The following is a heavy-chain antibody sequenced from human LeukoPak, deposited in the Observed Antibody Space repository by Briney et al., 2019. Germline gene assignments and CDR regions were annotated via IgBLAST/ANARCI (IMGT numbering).Heavy chain of an antibody. CDR3: AREPGDDYGDYVDY. J-gene: IGHJ4*02. CDR1: GSSINSYY. Sequence: SETLSLTCTVSGSSINSYYWSWIRQPPGKGLEWIGYIYYSGSTNYNPSLKSRVTISVNKSKNQFSLKLSSVTAADTAVYYCAREPGDDYGDYVDYWGQGTLVTVSS. CDR2: IYYSGST. V-gene: IGHV4-59*12. D-gene: IGHD4-17*01.